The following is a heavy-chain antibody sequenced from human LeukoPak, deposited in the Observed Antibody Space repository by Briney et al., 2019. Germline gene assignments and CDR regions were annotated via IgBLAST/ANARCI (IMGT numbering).Heavy chain of an antibody. CDR2: INPNSGGT. V-gene: IGHV1-2*02. J-gene: IGHJ5*02. CDR3: ARDGGFGESESNWFDP. D-gene: IGHD3-10*01. Sequence: ASVKFSCKASGYTFTGYYMHWVRQAPGQGLEWMGWINPNSGGTNYAQKFQGRVTMTRDTSISTAYMELSRMRSDDTAVYYCARDGGFGESESNWFDPWGQGTLVTVSS. CDR1: GYTFTGYY.